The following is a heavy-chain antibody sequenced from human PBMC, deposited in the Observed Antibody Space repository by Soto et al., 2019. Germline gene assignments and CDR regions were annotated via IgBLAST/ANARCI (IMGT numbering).Heavy chain of an antibody. D-gene: IGHD7-27*01. CDR3: ARNGLTDAFDY. CDR1: GGTFNNYG. V-gene: IGHV1-69*12. J-gene: IGHJ4*02. Sequence: QVQLVQSGAEVKKPGSSVKVSCKASGGTFNNYGVSWVRQAPGQGLEWMGGIIPIFGTSDYAQKFRGRLTITADESMTTAYMDLNSLRSEDTAVFYCARNGLTDAFDYWGQGTLVTVSS. CDR2: IIPIFGTS.